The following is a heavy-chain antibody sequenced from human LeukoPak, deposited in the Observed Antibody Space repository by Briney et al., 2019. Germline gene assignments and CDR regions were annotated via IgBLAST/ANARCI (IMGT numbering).Heavy chain of an antibody. Sequence: GGSLRLSCAASGFTFSSYAMHWVRQAPGKGLEWVAVISYDGSNKNYADSVKGRFTISRDNAKNSLYLQMNSLRAEDTAVYYCARGGSGSYYGKSSFDYWGQGTLVTVSS. CDR3: ARGGSGSYYGKSSFDY. D-gene: IGHD1-26*01. CDR1: GFTFSSYA. CDR2: ISYDGSNK. J-gene: IGHJ4*02. V-gene: IGHV3-30*04.